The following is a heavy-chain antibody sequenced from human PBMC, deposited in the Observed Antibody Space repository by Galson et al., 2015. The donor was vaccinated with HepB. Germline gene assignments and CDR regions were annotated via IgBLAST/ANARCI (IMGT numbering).Heavy chain of an antibody. CDR1: GFTFSSYG. CDR3: AKTRSGGTPEFDY. J-gene: IGHJ4*02. D-gene: IGHD1-26*01. Sequence: SLRLSCAASGFTFSSYGMHWVRQAPGKELEWVAVISYDGSNKYYADSVKGRFTISRDNSKNTLYLQMNSLRAEDTAVYYCAKTRSGGTPEFDYWGQGTLVTVSS. V-gene: IGHV3-30*18. CDR2: ISYDGSNK.